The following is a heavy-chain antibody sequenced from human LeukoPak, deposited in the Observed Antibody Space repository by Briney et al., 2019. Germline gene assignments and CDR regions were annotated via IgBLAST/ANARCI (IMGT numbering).Heavy chain of an antibody. J-gene: IGHJ6*03. V-gene: IGHV4-59*04. CDR2: IYYSGST. D-gene: IGHD2-2*02. CDR1: GDSISTYY. CDR3: ATSEGYCSSTSCYTPYYYMDV. Sequence: SETLSLTCTVSGDSISTYYWSWVRQPPGKGLEWIGYIYYSGSTNYNPSLKSRVTMSVDTSKNQFSLKLNSVTAADTAVYYCATSEGYCSSTSCYTPYYYMDVWGKGTTVTVSS.